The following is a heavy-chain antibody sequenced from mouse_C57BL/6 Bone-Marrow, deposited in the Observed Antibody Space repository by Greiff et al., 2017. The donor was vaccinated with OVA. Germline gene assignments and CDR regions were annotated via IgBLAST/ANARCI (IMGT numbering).Heavy chain of an antibody. Sequence: QVQLQQSGAELVKPGASVKISCKASGYAFSSYWMNWVKQRPGKGLGWIGQIYPGDGDTNYNGKLKGKATLTADKASSTAYMQLSSLTSEDSAVYFCANYYYGSSPSYWYFDVWGTGTTVTVSS. CDR1: GYAFSSYW. CDR2: IYPGDGDT. CDR3: ANYYYGSSPSYWYFDV. J-gene: IGHJ1*03. D-gene: IGHD1-1*01. V-gene: IGHV1-80*01.